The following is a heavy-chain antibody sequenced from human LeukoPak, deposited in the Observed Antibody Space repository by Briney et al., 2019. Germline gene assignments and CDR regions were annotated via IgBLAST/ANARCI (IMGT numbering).Heavy chain of an antibody. Sequence: GGSLRLSCAASRFTFSSYWMSWVRQAPGKGLEWVANIQQDGSEKYYVDSVKGRFTISRDNAKNSLYLQMNSLRTEDTAVYYCVRDGSSWGNFDYWGQGTLVSVSS. CDR3: VRDGSSWGNFDY. CDR1: RFTFSSYW. J-gene: IGHJ4*02. D-gene: IGHD7-27*01. CDR2: IQQDGSEK. V-gene: IGHV3-7*01.